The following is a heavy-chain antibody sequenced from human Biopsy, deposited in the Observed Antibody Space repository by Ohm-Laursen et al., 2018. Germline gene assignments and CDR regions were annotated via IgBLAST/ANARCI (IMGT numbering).Heavy chain of an antibody. CDR3: VRLNRRGNIIFFDY. D-gene: IGHD3/OR15-3a*01. Sequence: SDTLSFTCIVSGGSITAVFWTWIRQTPGERLEWIGYRFHSGSPMYNPSLKSRVTISVDTSKSQFSLTLTSVTAADTAVYYCVRLNRRGNIIFFDYWGRGTLVTVSS. CDR1: GGSITAVF. V-gene: IGHV4-59*08. J-gene: IGHJ4*02. CDR2: RFHSGSP.